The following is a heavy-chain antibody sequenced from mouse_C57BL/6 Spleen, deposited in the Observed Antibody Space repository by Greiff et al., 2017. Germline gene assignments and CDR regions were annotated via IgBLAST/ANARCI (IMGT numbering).Heavy chain of an antibody. V-gene: IGHV1-59*01. J-gene: IGHJ4*01. Sequence: VQLQQPGAELVRPGTSVKLSCKASGYTFTSYWMHWVKQRPGQGLEWIGVIDPSDSYTNYNQKFKGKATLTVDTSSSTAYMQLSSLTSEDSAVYYCGRRTDGYYPGAMDYWGQGTSVTVSS. CDR2: IDPSDSYT. CDR1: GYTFTSYW. D-gene: IGHD2-3*01. CDR3: GRRTDGYYPGAMDY.